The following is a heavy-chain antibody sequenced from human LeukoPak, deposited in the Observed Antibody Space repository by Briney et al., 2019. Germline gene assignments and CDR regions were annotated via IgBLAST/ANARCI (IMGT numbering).Heavy chain of an antibody. V-gene: IGHV3-23*01. CDR2: ISDTGGRT. D-gene: IGHD3-3*01. CDR3: AKRGVVIRVIIVGFHKEAYYFDS. Sequence: GGSLRLSCAVSGITLSNYGMTWVRQAPGKGLEWVAGISDTGGRTNYADSVKGRFTSSRDNPKNTQYLQIKRLRAEDTAVYFCAKRGVVIRVIIVGFHKEAYYFDSWGQGVLVTVSS. CDR1: GITLSNYG. J-gene: IGHJ4*02.